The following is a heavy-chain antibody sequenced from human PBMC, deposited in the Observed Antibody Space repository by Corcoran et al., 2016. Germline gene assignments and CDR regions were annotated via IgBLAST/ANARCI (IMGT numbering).Heavy chain of an antibody. CDR1: GFTFSSYG. D-gene: IGHD6-19*01. J-gene: IGHJ4*02. Sequence: QVQLVESGGGVVQPGRSLRLSCAASGFTFSSYGMHWVRQAPGKGLEWVAVIWYDGSTKYYADSVKGRFTISRDNSKNTLYLQMNSLRAEYTAVYYCAREKFCGGRYDDRSGWSLDYWGQGTLVTVSS. CDR2: IWYDGSTK. V-gene: IGHV3-33*01. CDR3: AREKFCGGRYDDRSGWSLDY.